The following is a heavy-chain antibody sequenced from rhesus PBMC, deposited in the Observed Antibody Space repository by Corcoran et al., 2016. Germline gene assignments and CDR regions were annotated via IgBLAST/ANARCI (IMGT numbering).Heavy chain of an antibody. D-gene: IGHD3-3*01. CDR3: ARDYNIWIGYYYGLDS. J-gene: IGHJ6*01. Sequence: QLQLQESGPGLVQPSETLSLTCAVSGGSIRGYWWSWIRQPPGKGLEWIGRIDSSGSTDYNPSLKSRVTISRDTSKNQFSLKLSSVTAADTAVYYCARDYNIWIGYYYGLDSWGQGVVVTVSS. CDR1: GGSIRGYW. V-gene: IGHV4-160*01. CDR2: IDSSGST.